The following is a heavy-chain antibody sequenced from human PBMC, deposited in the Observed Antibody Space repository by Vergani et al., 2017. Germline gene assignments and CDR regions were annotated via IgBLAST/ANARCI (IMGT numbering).Heavy chain of an antibody. J-gene: IGHJ4*02. V-gene: IGHV4-34*01. CDR1: GGSFSGYY. CDR2: INHSGST. D-gene: IGHD3-10*01. CDR3: AGKEDYYGSGTFDY. Sequence: QVQLQQWGAGLLKPSETLSLTCAVYGGSFSGYYWSWIRQPPGKGLGWIGEINHSGSTNYNPSLKSRVTISVDTSKNQFSLKLSSVTAADTAVYYCAGKEDYYGSGTFDYWGQGTLVTVSS.